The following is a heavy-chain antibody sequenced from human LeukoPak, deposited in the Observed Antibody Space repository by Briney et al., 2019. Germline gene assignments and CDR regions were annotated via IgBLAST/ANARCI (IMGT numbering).Heavy chain of an antibody. D-gene: IGHD6-13*01. Sequence: PSETLSLTCSVSGGSISGYYWSWIRQPPGKGLEWIGYIHYSGSTSYSPSLKSRVTISVDTSRVQFSLKLNSVTAADTAIYYCARYAAGGRTSEYWGQGTLVTVSS. CDR1: GGSISGYY. J-gene: IGHJ4*02. CDR3: ARYAAGGRTSEY. V-gene: IGHV4-59*01. CDR2: IHYSGST.